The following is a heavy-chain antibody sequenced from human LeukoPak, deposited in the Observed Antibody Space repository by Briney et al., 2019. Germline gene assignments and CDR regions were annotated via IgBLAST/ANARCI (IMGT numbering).Heavy chain of an antibody. J-gene: IGHJ2*01. CDR2: IKQDGSEE. Sequence: TGGSLRLSCAASGFTFSNYWMSWVRQAPGTGLEWVANIKQDGSEEYYVDSVKGRLTISRDNAKNSLYLQMNSRRAEDTAVYYCARVQLGGSWFFDLWVAAPWSLSPQ. V-gene: IGHV3-7*03. CDR3: ARVQLGGSWFFDL. D-gene: IGHD5-12*01. CDR1: GFTFSNYW.